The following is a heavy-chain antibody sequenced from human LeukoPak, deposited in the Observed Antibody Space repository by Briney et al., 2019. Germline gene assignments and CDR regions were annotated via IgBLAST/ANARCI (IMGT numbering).Heavy chain of an antibody. Sequence: SETLSLTCAVYGGSFSGYYWSWIRQPPGKGLEWIGEINHSGSTNYNPSLKSRVTISVDTSKNQFSLKLSSVTAADTAVYYCARANYYYDRGGYYYYFDYWGQGTLVTVSS. D-gene: IGHD3-22*01. J-gene: IGHJ4*02. CDR2: INHSGST. V-gene: IGHV4-34*01. CDR1: GGSFSGYY. CDR3: ARANYYYDRGGYYYYFDY.